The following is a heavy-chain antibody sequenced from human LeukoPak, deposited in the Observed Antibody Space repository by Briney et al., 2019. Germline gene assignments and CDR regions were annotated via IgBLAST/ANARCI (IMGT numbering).Heavy chain of an antibody. CDR3: ARNFDS. Sequence: GGSLRLSCAASGFTFTSYTMNWVRQAPGKGLEWVSYITSSSSTIYYADSVKGRFTMSRDNAENSLYLQLNSLRAEDTAVYDCARNFDSWGQGTLVTVSS. J-gene: IGHJ4*02. CDR2: ITSSSSTI. V-gene: IGHV3-48*01. D-gene: IGHD2/OR15-2a*01. CDR1: GFTFTSYT.